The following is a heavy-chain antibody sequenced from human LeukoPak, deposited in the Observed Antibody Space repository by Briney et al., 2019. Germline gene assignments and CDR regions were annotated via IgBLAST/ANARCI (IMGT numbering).Heavy chain of an antibody. V-gene: IGHV3-21*01. CDR3: ARDWMDDFWSGYRNWFDP. D-gene: IGHD3-3*01. CDR2: ISSSSYI. Sequence: GGSLRLSCAASGFTFSSYSMNWVRQAPGKGLEWVSSISSSSYIYYADSVKGRFTISRDNAKNSLYLQMNSLRAEDTAAYYCARDWMDDFWSGYRNWFDPWGQGTLVTVSS. J-gene: IGHJ5*02. CDR1: GFTFSSYS.